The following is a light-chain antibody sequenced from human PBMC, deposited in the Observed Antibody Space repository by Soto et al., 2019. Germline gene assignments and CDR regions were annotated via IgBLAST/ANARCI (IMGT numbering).Light chain of an antibody. CDR1: SSNIGAGFD. J-gene: IGLJ3*02. V-gene: IGLV1-40*01. CDR3: AAWDDTLSGWM. Sequence: QSVLTQPPSVSGAPGQRVTISCTGSSSNIGAGFDVHWYHQIAGTAPKLLIYGNSNRPSGVPDRFSGSKSGTSASLAINGLQAEDEADYYCAAWDDTLSGWMFGGGTKLTVL. CDR2: GNS.